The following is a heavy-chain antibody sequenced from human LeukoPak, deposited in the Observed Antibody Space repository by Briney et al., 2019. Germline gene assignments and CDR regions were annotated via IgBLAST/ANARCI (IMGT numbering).Heavy chain of an antibody. CDR3: ARVPRPEMATTPDAFDI. V-gene: IGHV1-46*01. Sequence: ASVKVSCKASGYTFTSYYMHWVRQAPGQGLEWMGIINPSGGSTSYAQKFQGRVTMTRDMSTSTVYMELSSLRSEDTAVYYCARVPRPEMATTPDAFDIRGQGTMVTVSS. D-gene: IGHD5-24*01. CDR1: GYTFTSYY. J-gene: IGHJ3*02. CDR2: INPSGGST.